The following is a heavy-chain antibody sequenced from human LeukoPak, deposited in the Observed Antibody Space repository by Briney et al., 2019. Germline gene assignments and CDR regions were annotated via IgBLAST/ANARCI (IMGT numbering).Heavy chain of an antibody. CDR2: INPNSGGT. CDR3: ARLFSTGWYSERGTFDY. D-gene: IGHD6-19*01. V-gene: IGHV1-2*02. J-gene: IGHJ4*02. CDR1: GGTFSSYA. Sequence: GASVKVSCKASGGTFSSYAISWVRQAPGQGLEWMGWINPNSGGTNYAQKFQGRVTMTRDTSISTAYMELTSLRSDDTAVYYCARLFSTGWYSERGTFDYWGQGTLVTVSS.